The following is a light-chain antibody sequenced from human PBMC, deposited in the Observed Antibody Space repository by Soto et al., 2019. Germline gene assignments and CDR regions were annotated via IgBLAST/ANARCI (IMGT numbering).Light chain of an antibody. J-gene: IGLJ2*01. CDR3: SSYTSSSTLI. CDR2: EVI. V-gene: IGLV2-14*01. Sequence: QSALTQPASVSGSPGQSITISCTGTSNDVGDYNYVSWYQQHPGKAPKLMIYEVILRPSGVSDRFSGSKSGNTASLTISGLQAEDEAEYYCSSYTSSSTLIFGGGTKVTAL. CDR1: SNDVGDYNY.